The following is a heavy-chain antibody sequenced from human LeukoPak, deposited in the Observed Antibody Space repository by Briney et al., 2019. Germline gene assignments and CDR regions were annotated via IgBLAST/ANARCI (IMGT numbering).Heavy chain of an antibody. Sequence: SETLSLTCTVSGGSISSGGYYWSWIRQYPGKGLEWIGYIYYSGTTDYNPSLKSRVSISVDTSKNQFSLKLSSVTAADTAVYYCAYYYGSGSYCYFDYWGQGILVTVSS. CDR1: GGSISSGGYY. J-gene: IGHJ4*02. CDR3: AYYYGSGSYCYFDY. V-gene: IGHV4-31*03. CDR2: IYYSGTT. D-gene: IGHD3-10*01.